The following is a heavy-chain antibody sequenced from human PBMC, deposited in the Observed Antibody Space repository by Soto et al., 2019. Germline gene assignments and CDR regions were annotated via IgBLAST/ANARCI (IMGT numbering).Heavy chain of an antibody. V-gene: IGHV1-2*02. CDR3: ARDGPYSSRWEVYNWFDP. Sequence: ASVKVSCKASGYTFTGYYMHWVRQAPGQGLEWMGWINPNSGGTNYAQKFQGRVTMTRDTSISTAYMELSRLRSDDTAVYYCARDGPYSSRWEVYNWFDPWGQGTLGTVSS. D-gene: IGHD6-19*01. J-gene: IGHJ5*02. CDR2: INPNSGGT. CDR1: GYTFTGYY.